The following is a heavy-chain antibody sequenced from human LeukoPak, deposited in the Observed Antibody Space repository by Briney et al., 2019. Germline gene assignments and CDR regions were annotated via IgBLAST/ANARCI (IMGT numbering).Heavy chain of an antibody. Sequence: GGSLRLSCTASGFTFSSYEMNWVRQAPGKGLEWVSYISRSGGTIDYAETVQGRFTISRGNSTNSLYMELNSLRAEDAAVYYCAELGITMIGCVWGKGATVTIAS. V-gene: IGHV3-48*03. CDR3: AELGITMIGCV. CDR1: GFTFSSYE. J-gene: IGHJ6*04. CDR2: ISRSGGTI. D-gene: IGHD3-10*02.